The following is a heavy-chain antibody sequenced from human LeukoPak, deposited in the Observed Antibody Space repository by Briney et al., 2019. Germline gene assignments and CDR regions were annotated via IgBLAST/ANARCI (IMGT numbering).Heavy chain of an antibody. CDR1: GGSISSYY. V-gene: IGHV4-59*12. CDR2: IYYSGST. CDR3: ARDPGYCSGGSCSHNWFDP. J-gene: IGHJ5*02. Sequence: SETLSLTCTVSGGSISSYYWSWIRQPPGKGLEWIGYIYYSGSTNYNPSLKSRVTISVDTSKNQFSLKLSSVTAADTAVYYCARDPGYCSGGSCSHNWFDPWGQGTLVTVSS. D-gene: IGHD2-15*01.